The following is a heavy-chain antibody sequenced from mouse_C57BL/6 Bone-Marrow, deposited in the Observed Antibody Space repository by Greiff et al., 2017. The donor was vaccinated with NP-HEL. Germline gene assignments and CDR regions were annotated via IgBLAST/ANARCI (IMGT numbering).Heavy chain of an antibody. V-gene: IGHV1-80*01. Sequence: VQLQQSGAELVKPGASVKISCKASGYAFSSYWMNWVKQRPGKGLEWIGQIYPGDGDTNYNGKFKGKATLTADKSSSTAYMQLSSLTSEDSAVYFCARFYYDYDGSPYAMDYWGQGTSVTVSS. D-gene: IGHD2-4*01. J-gene: IGHJ4*01. CDR3: ARFYYDYDGSPYAMDY. CDR2: IYPGDGDT. CDR1: GYAFSSYW.